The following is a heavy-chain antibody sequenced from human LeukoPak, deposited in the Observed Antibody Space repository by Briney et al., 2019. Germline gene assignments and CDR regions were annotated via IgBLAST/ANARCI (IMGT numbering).Heavy chain of an antibody. CDR3: AKDRVTYYDFSSGYQPRYNWFDP. CDR2: ISGSGGST. D-gene: IGHD3-3*01. V-gene: IGHV3-23*01. CDR1: GFTFSSYA. Sequence: GGSLRLSCAASGFTFSSYAMSWVRQAPGKGLEWVSAISGSGGSTYYADSVKGRFTISRDNSKNTLYLQMNSLRAEDTAVYYCAKDRVTYYDFSSGYQPRYNWFDPWGQGTLVTVSS. J-gene: IGHJ5*02.